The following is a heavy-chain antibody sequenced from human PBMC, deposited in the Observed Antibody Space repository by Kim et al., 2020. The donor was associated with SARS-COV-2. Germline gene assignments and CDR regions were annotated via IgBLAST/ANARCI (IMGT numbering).Heavy chain of an antibody. CDR3: VAHRRSRRWDLPGPFHL. CDR2: LYIDGGT. Sequence: SETLSLTCSVSGGSINSDYWSWIRQSAGKGLEWIGRLYIDGGTNYNPSFKNRVSMSLDTSKQEVSLRLTSLTAAATAMDYCVAHRRSRRWDLPGPFHLWG. V-gene: IGHV4-4*07. CDR1: GGSINSDY. D-gene: IGHD1-26*01. J-gene: IGHJ2*01.